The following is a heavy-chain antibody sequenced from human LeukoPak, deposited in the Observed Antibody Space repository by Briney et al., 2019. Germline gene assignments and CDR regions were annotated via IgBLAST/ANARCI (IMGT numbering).Heavy chain of an antibody. CDR3: ARVPSTVTSGRYYYYYMDV. Sequence: SETLSLTCTVSGGSISSSSYYWGWIRQPPGKGLEWIGSIYYSGSTYYNPSLKSRVTISVDTSKNQFSLKLSSVTAADTAVYYCARVPSTVTSGRYYYYYMDVWGKGTTVTISS. CDR1: GGSISSSSYY. J-gene: IGHJ6*03. CDR2: IYYSGST. V-gene: IGHV4-39*07. D-gene: IGHD4-17*01.